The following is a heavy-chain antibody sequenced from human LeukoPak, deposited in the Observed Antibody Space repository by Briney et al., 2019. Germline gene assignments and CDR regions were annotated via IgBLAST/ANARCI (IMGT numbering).Heavy chain of an antibody. D-gene: IGHD3-3*01. CDR2: IYHSGST. CDR3: ARSYDFWSGDAFDI. Sequence: PSETLSLTCTVSGGSISSYYWSWIRQPPGKGLEWIGYIYHSGSTYYNPSLKSRVTISVDTSKNQFSLKLSSVTAADTAVYYCARSYDFWSGDAFDIWGQGTMVTVSS. CDR1: GGSISSYY. V-gene: IGHV4-59*12. J-gene: IGHJ3*02.